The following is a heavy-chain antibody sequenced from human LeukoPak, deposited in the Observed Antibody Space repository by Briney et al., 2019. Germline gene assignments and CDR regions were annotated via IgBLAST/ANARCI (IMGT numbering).Heavy chain of an antibody. D-gene: IGHD1-26*01. CDR3: AFGRNYYYYYGMDV. V-gene: IGHV1-18*01. CDR1: GYTFTSYG. CDR2: ISAYNGNT. J-gene: IGHJ6*02. Sequence: ASVKVSCKASGYTFTSYGISWVRQAPGQGLEWMGWISAYNGNTNYAQKLQGRVTMTTDTSTCTAYMELRSLRSDDTAVYYCAFGRNYYYYYGMDVWGQGTTVTVSS.